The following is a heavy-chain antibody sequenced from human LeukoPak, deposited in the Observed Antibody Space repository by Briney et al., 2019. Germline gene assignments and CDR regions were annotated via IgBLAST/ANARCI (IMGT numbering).Heavy chain of an antibody. J-gene: IGHJ3*02. Sequence: GESLKISCKGSGYSFTSYWIGWVRQMPGKGLEWMGIIYPGDPDTRYSPSFQGQVTISADKSISTAYLQWSSLKASDTAMYYCARHAYGSGSYNAFDIWGQGTMVTVSS. CDR1: GYSFTSYW. V-gene: IGHV5-51*01. CDR2: IYPGDPDT. D-gene: IGHD3-10*01. CDR3: ARHAYGSGSYNAFDI.